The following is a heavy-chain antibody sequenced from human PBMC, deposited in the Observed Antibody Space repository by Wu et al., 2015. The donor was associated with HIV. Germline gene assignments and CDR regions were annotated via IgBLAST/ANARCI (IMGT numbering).Heavy chain of an antibody. V-gene: IGHV1-2*02. CDR3: SARERWQKFQKSQIFFWRLLYGQI. CDR2: INPDSGAT. D-gene: IGHD5-24*01. J-gene: IGHJ6*03. Sequence: QVQLVQSGTEMKKSGASLKVSCKTSGYTFSAHYIHWVRQAPGQGLEWMGWINPDSGATKFGQTFQGRKFYHDKRTRPTNTVNLTLVNLKGQTTNGHIISARERWQKFQKSQIFFWRLLYGQIWGK. CDR1: GYTFSAHY.